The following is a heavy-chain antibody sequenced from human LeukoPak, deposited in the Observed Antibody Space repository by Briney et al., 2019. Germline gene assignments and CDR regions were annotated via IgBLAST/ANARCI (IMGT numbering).Heavy chain of an antibody. CDR2: ISYDGSNK. V-gene: IGHV3-30*04. J-gene: IGHJ4*02. Sequence: GGSLRLSCAASGFTFSSYAMHWVRQAPGKGLEWVAVISYDGSNKYYADSVKGRFTISRDNSKNTLYLQMNSLRAEDTAVYYCAREVGREFDYWGQGTLITVSS. CDR1: GFTFSSYA. CDR3: AREVGREFDY.